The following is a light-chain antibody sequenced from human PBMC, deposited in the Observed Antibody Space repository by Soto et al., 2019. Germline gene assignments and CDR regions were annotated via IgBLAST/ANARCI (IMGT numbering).Light chain of an antibody. Sequence: ESVLTQSPATLSLSPGERATLSCRASQSIGSSLAWYQQKPGQAPRLLIYDASNRATGIPARFSGSGSGTDFTLTISSLEPEDFEVYYCQQRSDWPLTFGGGTKVEIK. J-gene: IGKJ4*01. V-gene: IGKV3-11*01. CDR3: QQRSDWPLT. CDR2: DAS. CDR1: QSIGSS.